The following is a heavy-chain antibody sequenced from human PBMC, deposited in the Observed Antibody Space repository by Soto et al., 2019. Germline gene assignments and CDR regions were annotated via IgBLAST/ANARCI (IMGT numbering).Heavy chain of an antibody. Sequence: GESLKISCQGSGYTFANSWLAWVRQMPGKGLEWLGNIFPGDSDTKYSPSFQGRVTLSADTSISTAYLHWSSLKASDTAMYYCASQEMATKNVDAFDIWGQGTMVTVS. CDR1: GYTFANSW. J-gene: IGHJ3*02. CDR2: IFPGDSDT. CDR3: ASQEMATKNVDAFDI. D-gene: IGHD5-12*01. V-gene: IGHV5-51*01.